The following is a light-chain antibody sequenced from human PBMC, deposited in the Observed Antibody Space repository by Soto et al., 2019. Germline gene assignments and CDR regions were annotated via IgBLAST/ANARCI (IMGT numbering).Light chain of an antibody. CDR3: QXXXXTPLX. Sequence: DIVMTQSPDSLAVSLGERATINCKSSQSVLYSSNNKNYLAWYQQKPGQPPKLLIYWASTRESGVPDRFSGSGSGTDFTLTISSLQAEXVAVYXXQXXXXTPLXXXGGTKVEIK. CDR1: QSVLYSSNNKNY. V-gene: IGKV4-1*01. J-gene: IGKJ4*01. CDR2: WAS.